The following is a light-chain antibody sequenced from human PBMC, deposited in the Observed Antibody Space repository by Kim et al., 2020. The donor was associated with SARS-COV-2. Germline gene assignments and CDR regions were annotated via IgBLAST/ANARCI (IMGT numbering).Light chain of an antibody. CDR2: GAS. CDR1: QSVSSSH. J-gene: IGKJ2*01. V-gene: IGKV3-20*01. Sequence: DIVLTQSPGTLSLSPGERATLSCRASQSVSSSHLAWYQQKPGQAPRLLLSGASSRAAGIPDRFSGSGSGTDFTLTISGLEPEDFAVYYCQQFCSSYTFGQGTKLEI. CDR3: QQFCSSYT.